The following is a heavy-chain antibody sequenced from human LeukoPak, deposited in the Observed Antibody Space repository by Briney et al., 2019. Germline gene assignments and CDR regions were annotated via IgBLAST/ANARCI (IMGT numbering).Heavy chain of an antibody. CDR3: ALSRWLVRDWFDP. Sequence: GESLKIACKGSGYSFTSYWIGWLRQIPGKGLEWMGIIYPGDSDTRYSPSFQGQVTISADKSISTAYLQWSSLKASDTAMYYCALSRWLVRDWFDPWGQGTLVTVSS. CDR1: GYSFTSYW. CDR2: IYPGDSDT. J-gene: IGHJ5*02. V-gene: IGHV5-51*01. D-gene: IGHD6-19*01.